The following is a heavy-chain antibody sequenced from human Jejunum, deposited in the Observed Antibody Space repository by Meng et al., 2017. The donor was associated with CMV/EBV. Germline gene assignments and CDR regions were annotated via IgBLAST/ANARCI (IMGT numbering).Heavy chain of an antibody. CDR3: AREPQCGGDCYSAFDS. CDR2: INSESTNI. V-gene: IGHV3-48*04. D-gene: IGHD2-21*01. CDR1: FTFRTYC. Sequence: FTFRTYCMNWVRQAPGKGLEWVSHINSESTNIGYADSVKGRFTISRDIAGNSLYLQMNSLRAEDTAVYYCAREPQCGGDCYSAFDSWGQGTLVTVSS. J-gene: IGHJ4*02.